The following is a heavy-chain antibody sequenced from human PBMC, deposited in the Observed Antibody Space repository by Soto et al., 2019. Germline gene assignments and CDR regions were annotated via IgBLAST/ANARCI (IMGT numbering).Heavy chain of an antibody. Sequence: PGGSLRLSCAASGFTFNSYAMTWVRQAPGKGLEWVSAISGSGGYTYYADSVKGRFTISRDNSKNTLFLQMNSLTAEDTAIYYCAKERYYDYVWETYYYYGMDVWGRGATVTVSS. J-gene: IGHJ6*02. CDR2: ISGSGGYT. CDR3: AKERYYDYVWETYYYYGMDV. V-gene: IGHV3-23*01. CDR1: GFTFNSYA. D-gene: IGHD3-16*01.